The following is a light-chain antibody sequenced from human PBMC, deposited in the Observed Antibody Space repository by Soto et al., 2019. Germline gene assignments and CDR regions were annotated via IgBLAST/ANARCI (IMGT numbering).Light chain of an antibody. J-gene: IGKJ5*01. CDR1: QSVSSSY. Sequence: EIVLTQSPGTLSLSPGERATLSCRASQSVSSSYLDWYQQKPGQAPSLLIYGASSRATGIPDRFSGSGSGTDFTLAISRPEPEDFAVYYCQPYCSSPLVTFGQGTRLEIK. CDR3: QPYCSSPLVT. V-gene: IGKV3-20*01. CDR2: GAS.